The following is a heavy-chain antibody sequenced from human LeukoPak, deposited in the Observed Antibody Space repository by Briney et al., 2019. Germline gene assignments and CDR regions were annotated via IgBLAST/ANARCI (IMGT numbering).Heavy chain of an antibody. V-gene: IGHV3-48*03. D-gene: IGHD3-3*01. CDR1: GFTFSNYA. CDR2: ISTSGDSL. Sequence: GGSLRLSCAASGFTFSNYAMNWVRQAPGRGLEWLSYISTSGDSLYYAGSVKGRFTISRDNAQNSLYLQMNSLRAEDTAVYYCARDRPGGVALDAFDIWGQGTMVTVSS. CDR3: ARDRPGGVALDAFDI. J-gene: IGHJ3*02.